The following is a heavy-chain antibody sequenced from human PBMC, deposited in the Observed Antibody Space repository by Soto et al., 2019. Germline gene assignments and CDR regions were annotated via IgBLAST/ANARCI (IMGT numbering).Heavy chain of an antibody. CDR2: INTDNGNT. Sequence: QVQVVQSGAEVKKPGASVTVSCKASGYTFTTYAIHWVRQAPGQSLEWMGWINTDNGNTYYSQKMQARVTITRDTSASTAYMELSRLRPEDTAVYYCARSRVRGGYYFDYWGQGALVTVSS. CDR3: ARSRVRGGYYFDY. J-gene: IGHJ4*02. V-gene: IGHV1-3*04. D-gene: IGHD3-16*01. CDR1: GYTFTTYA.